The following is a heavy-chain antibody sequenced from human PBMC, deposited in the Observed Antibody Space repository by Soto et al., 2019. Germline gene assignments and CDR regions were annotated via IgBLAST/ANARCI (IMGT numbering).Heavy chain of an antibody. CDR2: IYYSGST. J-gene: IGHJ5*02. D-gene: IGHD3-10*01. CDR1: GGSISSYY. Sequence: SETLSLTCTVSGGSISSYYWSWIRQPPGKGLEWIGYIYYSGSTNYNPSLKSRVTISVDTSKNQFSLKLSSVTAADTAVYYCARDLGYYGPRYWFDPWGQGTLVTVSS. V-gene: IGHV4-59*01. CDR3: ARDLGYYGPRYWFDP.